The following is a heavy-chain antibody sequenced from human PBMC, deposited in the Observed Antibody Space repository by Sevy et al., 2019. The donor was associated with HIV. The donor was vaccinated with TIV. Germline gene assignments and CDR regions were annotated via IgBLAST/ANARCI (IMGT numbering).Heavy chain of an antibody. J-gene: IGHJ5*02. Sequence: GGSLRLSCAASGFTLSLYAMHWVRQAPGKGLEWVAVISYDGSNKYYADSVKGRFTISRDNSKKTVYLQMNSLRTEDTAVYYCARDQHDYGGNVRTGWFDPWGQGSLVTVSS. D-gene: IGHD4-17*01. CDR2: ISYDGSNK. V-gene: IGHV3-30-3*01. CDR3: ARDQHDYGGNVRTGWFDP. CDR1: GFTLSLYA.